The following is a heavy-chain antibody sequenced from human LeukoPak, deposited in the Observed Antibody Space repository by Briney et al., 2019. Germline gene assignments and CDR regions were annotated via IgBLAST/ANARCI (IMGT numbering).Heavy chain of an antibody. CDR2: IYYSGST. CDR3: ARAGSSMVGGVALGY. D-gene: IGHD3-10*01. CDR1: GGSISRGDYY. Sequence: SETLSLTCTVSGGSISRGDYYWSWIRQPPGKGLVWLGYIYYSGSTYYNPSLKSRVTISVDTSKNQFSLKLSSVTAADTAVYYCARAGSSMVGGVALGYWGQGTLVTVSS. J-gene: IGHJ4*02. V-gene: IGHV4-30-4*01.